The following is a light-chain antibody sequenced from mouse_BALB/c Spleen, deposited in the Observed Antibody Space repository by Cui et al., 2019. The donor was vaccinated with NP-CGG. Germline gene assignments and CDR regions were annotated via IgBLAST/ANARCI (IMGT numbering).Light chain of an antibody. Sequence: QAFVTRESALTTSPGETVKLNCRSSTGAVTTSNYANWVQEKPDHLFTGLIGGTNNRAPGVPARFSGSLIGDKAALTITGAQTEDEAIYFCALWYSNHWVFGGGTKLTVL. V-gene: IGLV1*01. J-gene: IGLJ1*01. CDR3: ALWYSNHWV. CDR1: TGAVTTSNY. CDR2: GTN.